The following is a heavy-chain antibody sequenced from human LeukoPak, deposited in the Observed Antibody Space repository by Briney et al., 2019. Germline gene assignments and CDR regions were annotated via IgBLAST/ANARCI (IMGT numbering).Heavy chain of an antibody. CDR2: IKQDGSET. V-gene: IGHV3-7*01. CDR1: GFTFTNNF. Sequence: GGSLRLSSAASGFTFTNNFMSWVRQVPGKGLEWVANIKQDGSETTYADSVRSRFTIFRDNAKDSVYLQMNSLRAEDSATYYCVREGFYFFDFWGQGTLVTVSS. J-gene: IGHJ4*01. CDR3: VREGFYFFDF.